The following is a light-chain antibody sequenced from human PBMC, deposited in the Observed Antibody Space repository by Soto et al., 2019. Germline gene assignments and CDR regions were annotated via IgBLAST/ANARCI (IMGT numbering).Light chain of an antibody. V-gene: IGKV3-11*01. CDR1: QSVSSY. CDR3: QQRRNWPLT. J-gene: IGKJ1*01. Sequence: EIVLTQSPATLSLSPGGRATLSCRASQSVSSYFAWYQQKPGQAPRLLIYDASNRATGIPARFSGSGSGTDFTLTISSLEPEDFAVYYCQQRRNWPLTFGQGTKVDIK. CDR2: DAS.